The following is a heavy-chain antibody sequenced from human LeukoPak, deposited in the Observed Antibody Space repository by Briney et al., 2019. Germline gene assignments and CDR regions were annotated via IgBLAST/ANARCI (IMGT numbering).Heavy chain of an antibody. CDR2: INPSGGST. Sequence: ASVKVSCKASGYTFTSYYMHWVRQAPGQGLEWMGIINPSGGSTSYAQKFQGRVTMTRDTSTSTVYMELSSLRSEDTAVYYCAREDEWELLRVYYFDYWGQGTLVTVSS. CDR3: AREDEWELLRVYYFDY. CDR1: GYTFTSYY. J-gene: IGHJ4*02. V-gene: IGHV1-46*01. D-gene: IGHD1-26*01.